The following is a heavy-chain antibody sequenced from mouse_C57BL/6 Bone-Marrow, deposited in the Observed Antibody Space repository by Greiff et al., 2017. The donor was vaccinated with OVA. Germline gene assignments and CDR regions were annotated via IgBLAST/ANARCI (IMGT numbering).Heavy chain of an antibody. V-gene: IGHV1-50*01. CDR1: GYTFTNYY. CDR3: GSWDFAY. J-gene: IGHJ3*01. D-gene: IGHD1-1*01. CDR2: IDPSDSYT. Sequence: QVQLQQPGAEFVKPGASVKLSCKASGYTFTNYYIQWIKQRPGQGPEWIGEIDPSDSYTNYNQKFKGKATLTVDTSSSTAYMQLSSLKSEDSAVYYCGSWDFAYWGQGTLVTVSA.